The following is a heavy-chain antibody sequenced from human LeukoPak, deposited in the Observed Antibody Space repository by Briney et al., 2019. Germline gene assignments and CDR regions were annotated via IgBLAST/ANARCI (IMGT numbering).Heavy chain of an antibody. Sequence: SETLSLTCTVSGVSITGGGYYWTWIRQHPEKGLEWIVYFSYGGNTYYNPSLKSRVTISVDTATNQFSLKVRSVTAADTAVYYCARGDYDSSDYLYYFDPWGQGTPVTVSS. J-gene: IGHJ4*02. CDR2: FSYGGNT. V-gene: IGHV4-31*03. D-gene: IGHD3-22*01. CDR3: ARGDYDSSDYLYYFDP. CDR1: GVSITGGGYY.